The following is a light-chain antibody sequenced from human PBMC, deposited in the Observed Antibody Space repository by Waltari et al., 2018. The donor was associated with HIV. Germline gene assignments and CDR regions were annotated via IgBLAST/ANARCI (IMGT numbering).Light chain of an antibody. CDR2: DAS. Sequence: PGERATLSCRASQSVSSYLAWYQQKPGQAPRLLIYDASNRATGIPARFSGSGSGTDFTLTISSLEPEDVAVYYCQQRSNWPPGSAFGGGTKVEIK. V-gene: IGKV3-11*01. J-gene: IGKJ4*01. CDR3: QQRSNWPPGSA. CDR1: QSVSSY.